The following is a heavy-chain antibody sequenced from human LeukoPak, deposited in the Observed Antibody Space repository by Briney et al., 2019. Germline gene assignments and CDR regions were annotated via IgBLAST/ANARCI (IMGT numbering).Heavy chain of an antibody. CDR1: GGTXSSYA. D-gene: IGHD2-21*02. V-gene: IGHV1-69*13. J-gene: IGHJ5*02. Sequence: SVKVSCKASGGTXSSYAISWXRQAPGQGLEWMXXIIPIFGTANYAQKFQGRVTITADESTSTAYMELSSLRSEDTAVYYCARVTASSPINWFDPWGQGTLVTVSS. CDR2: IIPIFGTA. CDR3: ARVTASSPINWFDP.